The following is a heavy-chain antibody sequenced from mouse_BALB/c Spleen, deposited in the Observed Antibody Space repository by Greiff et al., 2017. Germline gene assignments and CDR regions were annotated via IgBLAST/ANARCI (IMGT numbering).Heavy chain of an antibody. CDR3: ARQRDYDGYYAMDY. Sequence: EVQVVESGGGLVQPGGSLKLSCAASGFTFSSYTMSWVRQTPEKRLEWVAYISNGGGSTYYPDTVKGRFTISRDNAKNTLYLQMSSLKSEDTAMYYCARQRDYDGYYAMDYWGQGTSVTVSS. CDR2: ISNGGGST. D-gene: IGHD2-4*01. CDR1: GFTFSSYT. J-gene: IGHJ4*01. V-gene: IGHV5-12-2*01.